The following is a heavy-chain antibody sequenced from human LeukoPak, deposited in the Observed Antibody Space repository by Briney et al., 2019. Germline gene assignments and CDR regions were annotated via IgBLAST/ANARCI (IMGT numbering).Heavy chain of an antibody. V-gene: IGHV3-21*01. CDR3: ARDPYSGLFDY. D-gene: IGHD4-11*01. CDR1: GFTFSSYS. Sequence: GGSLRLSCAASGFTFSSYSMNWVRQAPGKGLEWVSSISSSSSYIYYADSVKGRFTISRDNAKNSLYLQMNILRAEDTAVYYCARDPYSGLFDYWGQGTLVTVSS. CDR2: ISSSSSYI. J-gene: IGHJ4*02.